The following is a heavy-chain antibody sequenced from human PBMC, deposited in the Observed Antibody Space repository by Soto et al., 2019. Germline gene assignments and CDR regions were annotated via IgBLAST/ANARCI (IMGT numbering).Heavy chain of an antibody. CDR2: ISYDGCNK. D-gene: IGHD6-13*01. V-gene: IGHV3-30*18. CDR1: GFTFSNYG. CDR3: AKIVHSSSGPFDY. J-gene: IGHJ4*02. Sequence: VQLVESGGGVVQPGRSLRLSCAASGFTFSNYGMHWVRQAPGKGLEWVSVISYDGCNKYYADSVKGRFTISRDSSKNTLYLQMNSLRDEDTAVYYCAKIVHSSSGPFDYWGQGALVTVAA.